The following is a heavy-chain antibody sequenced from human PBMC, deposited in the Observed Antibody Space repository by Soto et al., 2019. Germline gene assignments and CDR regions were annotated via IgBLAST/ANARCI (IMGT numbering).Heavy chain of an antibody. CDR1: GGSISSSSYY. D-gene: IGHD6-6*01. CDR2: FYDSGAT. J-gene: IGHJ6*02. CDR3: AREWYYRSSSGLYYYDMDV. Sequence: SETLSLTCTVSGGSISSSSYYWGWIRQPPGKGLEWIGCFYDSGATNYNPSLKSRVTISVDTSKNQFSLKLRSVTAADTAVYYCAREWYYRSSSGLYYYDMDVWGQGTTVTVSS. V-gene: IGHV4-39*07.